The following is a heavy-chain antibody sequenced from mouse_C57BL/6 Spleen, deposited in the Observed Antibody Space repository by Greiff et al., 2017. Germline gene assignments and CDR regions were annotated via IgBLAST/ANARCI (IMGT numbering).Heavy chain of an antibody. CDR2: ISSGSSTI. D-gene: IGHD1-1*02. V-gene: IGHV5-17*01. Sequence: VQLQQSGGGLVKPGGSLKLSCAASGFTFSDYGMHWVRQAPEKGLEWVAYISSGSSTIYYADTVKGRFTISRDNAKNTLFLQMTSLRSEDTAMYYCARGSRYWYFDVWGTGTTLTVSS. J-gene: IGHJ1*03. CDR3: ARGSRYWYFDV. CDR1: GFTFSDYG.